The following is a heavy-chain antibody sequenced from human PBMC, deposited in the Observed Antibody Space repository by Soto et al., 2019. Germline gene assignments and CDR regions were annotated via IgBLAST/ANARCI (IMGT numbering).Heavy chain of an antibody. D-gene: IGHD3-10*01. CDR2: MNPNSGNT. Sequence: QVQLVQSGAEVKKPGASVKVSCKASGYTFTSYDINWVRQATGQGLEWMGWMNPNSGNTGYAQKCRGGVTMTRNTSISTAYMELSSLRSEDTAVYYCARGINYYASGDDAFDIWGQGTMVTVSS. CDR1: GYTFTSYD. CDR3: ARGINYYASGDDAFDI. J-gene: IGHJ3*02. V-gene: IGHV1-8*01.